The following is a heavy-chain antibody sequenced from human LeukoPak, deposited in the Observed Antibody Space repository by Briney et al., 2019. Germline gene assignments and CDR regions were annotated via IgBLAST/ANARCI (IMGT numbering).Heavy chain of an antibody. CDR3: AELGSTIIGGV. CDR2: IRNRGSTI. Sequence: GGSLSLSCAASGFTLSSYEMNWVRQAPGKGLEWVAYIRNRGSTIYYADSVKGRFTIYRDNAKNSLYLQMNSLRDEDTAVYYCAELGSTIIGGVWGKGTTDSISS. V-gene: IGHV3-48*03. CDR1: GFTLSSYE. J-gene: IGHJ6*04. D-gene: IGHD3-10*02.